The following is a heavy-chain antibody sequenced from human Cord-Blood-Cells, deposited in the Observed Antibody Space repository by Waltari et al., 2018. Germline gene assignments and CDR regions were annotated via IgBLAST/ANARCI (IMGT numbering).Heavy chain of an antibody. Sequence: QVQLQQWGAGLLKPSETLSLTCAVYGGSFSGYYWSWIPQPPGKGLEWIGEINHSGSTNYNPSLKSRVTISVDTSKNQFSLKLSSVTAADTAVYYCARQLSWGWFAFDIWGQGTMVTVSS. V-gene: IGHV4-34*01. CDR1: GGSFSGYY. CDR2: INHSGST. D-gene: IGHD7-27*01. CDR3: ARQLSWGWFAFDI. J-gene: IGHJ3*02.